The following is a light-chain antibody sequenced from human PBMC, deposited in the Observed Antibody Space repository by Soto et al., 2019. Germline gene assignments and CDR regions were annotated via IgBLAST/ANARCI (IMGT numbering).Light chain of an antibody. J-gene: IGKJ1*01. CDR2: DAS. Sequence: DIQVTQSPPTLSASVGDRVTITCRASQTISTWMAWYQQKPGKAPKLLVYDASTLQSGVPSRFSGSGSGTDFTLTISSLQPEDFATYYCQQSYTRTFGQGTKVDI. CDR1: QTISTW. V-gene: IGKV1-5*01. CDR3: QQSYTRT.